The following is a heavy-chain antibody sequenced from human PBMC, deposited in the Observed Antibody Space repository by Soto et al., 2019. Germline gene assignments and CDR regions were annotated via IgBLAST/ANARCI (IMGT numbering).Heavy chain of an antibody. J-gene: IGHJ4*02. CDR1: GYTFTSYG. V-gene: IGHV1-18*01. CDR2: ISAYNGNK. CDR3: ARDYMSRYSGYGPERDY. Sequence: GASVKVSCKASGYTFTSYGISWVRQAPGQGLEWMGWISAYNGNKNYAQKLQGKVTMTTDTSTSTAYMELRSLRSDDTAVYYCARDYMSRYSGYGPERDYWGQGTLVTVSS. D-gene: IGHD5-12*01.